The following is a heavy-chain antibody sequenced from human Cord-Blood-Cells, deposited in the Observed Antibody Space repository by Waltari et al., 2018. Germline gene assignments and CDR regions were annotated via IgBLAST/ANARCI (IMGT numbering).Heavy chain of an antibody. J-gene: IGHJ4*02. D-gene: IGHD7-27*01. Sequence: QVQLVQSGAEVKKPGASVKVSCKVSGYTLTELSMHWVRQAPGKGLEWMGGFDPEEGETIYAQTFQGRVTMTENTSTDTAYMELSSLRSEDTAVYYCATTGGGTQLGIFDYWGQGTLVTVSS. CDR3: ATTGGGTQLGIFDY. V-gene: IGHV1-24*01. CDR2: FDPEEGET. CDR1: GYTLTELS.